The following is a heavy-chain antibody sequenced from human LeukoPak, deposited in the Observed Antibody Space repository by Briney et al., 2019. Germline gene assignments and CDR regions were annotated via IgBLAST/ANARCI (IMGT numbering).Heavy chain of an antibody. Sequence: GGSLRLSCAASGFTFSSYSINWVRQAPGKGLEWLSYISSGSRTIYYADSVKGRFTVSRDNAKSPLYLQMYSLRAEDTAVYYCARESISGHRDFDYWGQGALVTVSS. CDR1: GFTFSSYS. CDR2: ISSGSRTI. J-gene: IGHJ4*02. V-gene: IGHV3-48*01. CDR3: ARESISGHRDFDY. D-gene: IGHD1-26*01.